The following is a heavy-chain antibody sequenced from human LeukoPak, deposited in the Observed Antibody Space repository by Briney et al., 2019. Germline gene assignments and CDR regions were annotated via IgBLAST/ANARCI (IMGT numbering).Heavy chain of an antibody. CDR2: IIPIFGTA. Sequence: SVKVSCKASGGTFSSYAISWVRQAPGQGLEWMGGIIPIFGTANYAQKFQGRVTITTDESTSTAYMELSSLRSEDTAVYYCAREGTDYGDYLDYWGQGTLVTVSS. D-gene: IGHD4-17*01. V-gene: IGHV1-69*05. J-gene: IGHJ4*02. CDR3: AREGTDYGDYLDY. CDR1: GGTFSSYA.